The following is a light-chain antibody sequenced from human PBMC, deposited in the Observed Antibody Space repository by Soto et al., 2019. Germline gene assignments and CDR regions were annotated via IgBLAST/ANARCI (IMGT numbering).Light chain of an antibody. Sequence: QSVLTQPPSASGTPGQRVTISCSGSSSNIGSNTVNWYQQLPGTAPKLLIYSNNQRPSGVPDRFSGSKSGTSASLAISGLQSEDEADYYCAAGDDSLNGVVFGGGTKPTVL. V-gene: IGLV1-44*01. CDR3: AAGDDSLNGVV. J-gene: IGLJ2*01. CDR1: SSNIGSNT. CDR2: SNN.